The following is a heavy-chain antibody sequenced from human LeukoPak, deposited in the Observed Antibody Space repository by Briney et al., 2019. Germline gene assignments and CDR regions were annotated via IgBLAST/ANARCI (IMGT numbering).Heavy chain of an antibody. D-gene: IGHD2-2*01. J-gene: IGHJ4*02. CDR2: ISGSGGST. CDR3: AKGAGDTSRWFDF. V-gene: IGHV3-23*01. Sequence: PGGSVRVSCAASGFTFSNYAMSWVRQAPGKGLEWVAVISGSGGSTYYADSVKGRFTISRDNSKNTVYLQMNSLRAEDTAVYYCAKGAGDTSRWFDFWGQGTLVTVSS. CDR1: GFTFSNYA.